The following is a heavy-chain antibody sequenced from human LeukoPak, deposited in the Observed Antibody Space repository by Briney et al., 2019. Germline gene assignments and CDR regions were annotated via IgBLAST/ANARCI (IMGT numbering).Heavy chain of an antibody. CDR3: ARAPPRVVPAAILDY. D-gene: IGHD2-2*01. V-gene: IGHV1-18*01. CDR1: GYPFTSYG. J-gene: IGHJ4*02. Sequence: ASVKVSCKASGYPFTSYGISWVRQAPGQGLEWMGWISAYNGNTNYAQKLQGRVTMTTDKSTSTAYMELRSLRSDDTAVYSCARAPPRVVPAAILDYWGQGTLVTVSS. CDR2: ISAYNGNT.